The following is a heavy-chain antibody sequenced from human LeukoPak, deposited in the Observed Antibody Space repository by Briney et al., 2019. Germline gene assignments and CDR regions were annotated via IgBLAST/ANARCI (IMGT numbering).Heavy chain of an antibody. V-gene: IGHV3-74*03. Sequence: GGSLRLSCTASGFPFRVRWMHWVRQAPGKGLVWISLIKKDGFFSTYADSVKGRFTISRDDAKNTLYLQMDSLRADDTAVYYCATDLDYTFDYWGRGALVTVSS. CDR1: GFPFRVRW. J-gene: IGHJ4*02. CDR2: IKKDGFFS. CDR3: ATDLDYTFDY. D-gene: IGHD4-4*01.